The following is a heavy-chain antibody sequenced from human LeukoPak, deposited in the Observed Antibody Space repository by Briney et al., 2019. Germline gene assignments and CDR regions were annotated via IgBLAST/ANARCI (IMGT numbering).Heavy chain of an antibody. Sequence: SETLSLTCAVSGESLRGYKWIWIRQPPGKGLEWIGYIYYSGSSNYNPSLKSRVTISVDTSKNQFSLRLSSVTAADTAVYYCARGHRIVGATPDYWGQGTLVTVSS. D-gene: IGHD1-26*01. CDR1: GESLRGYK. CDR3: ARGHRIVGATPDY. J-gene: IGHJ4*02. CDR2: IYYSGSS. V-gene: IGHV4-59*01.